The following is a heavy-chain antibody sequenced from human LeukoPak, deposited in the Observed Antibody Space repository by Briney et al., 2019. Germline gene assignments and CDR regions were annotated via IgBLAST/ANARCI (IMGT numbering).Heavy chain of an antibody. D-gene: IGHD3-22*01. CDR1: GFTFSDAA. CDR2: IYTGGST. V-gene: IGHV3-53*01. Sequence: GGSLRLSCAASGFTFSDAAMNWIRQAPGKGLEWVSVIYTGGSTYYADFVKGRFTISRDNSKNTLYLQMNSLRAEDTAVYYCASRDYYDSSGYYDAFDIWGQGAMVTVSS. J-gene: IGHJ3*02. CDR3: ASRDYYDSSGYYDAFDI.